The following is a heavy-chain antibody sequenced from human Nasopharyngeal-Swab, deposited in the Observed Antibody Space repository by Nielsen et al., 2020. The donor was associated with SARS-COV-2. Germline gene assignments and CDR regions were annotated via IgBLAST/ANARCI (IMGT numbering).Heavy chain of an antibody. CDR3: ASARGRGYCGGDCYSGYDGFDI. Sequence: GGSLRLSCKGSRYSFTNYWIGWVRQMPGKGLEWMGIIYPGDSDTRYSPSFQGHVIISADKSISTVYLQWSSLKASDTAMYYCASARGRGYCGGDCYSGYDGFDIWGQGTMVTVSS. D-gene: IGHD2-21*02. J-gene: IGHJ3*02. CDR1: RYSFTNYW. CDR2: IYPGDSDT. V-gene: IGHV5-51*01.